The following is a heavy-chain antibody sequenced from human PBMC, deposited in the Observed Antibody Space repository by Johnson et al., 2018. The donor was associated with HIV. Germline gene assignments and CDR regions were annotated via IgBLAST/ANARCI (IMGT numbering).Heavy chain of an antibody. V-gene: IGHV3-11*04. CDR1: GFTFHDSY. CDR2: ISGSGGTM. Sequence: QVQLVESGGDLVQPGGSLRLSCAASGFTFHDSYMSWIRQAPGKGLEWISYISGSGGTMYSADSVKGRFTISRNNANNSLHLQMNNLRAEDTAVYFCARACSGGSCYEEKSPDAFDIWGQGTMVTVSS. CDR3: ARACSGGSCYEEKSPDAFDI. D-gene: IGHD2-15*01. J-gene: IGHJ3*02.